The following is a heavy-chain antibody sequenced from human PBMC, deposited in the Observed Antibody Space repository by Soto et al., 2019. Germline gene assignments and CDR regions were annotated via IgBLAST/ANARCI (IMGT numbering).Heavy chain of an antibody. J-gene: IGHJ5*02. CDR1: GFTFSSYS. CDR2: ISSSSSTI. CDR3: ARDHPVRGVILKSNWFDP. D-gene: IGHD3-10*01. Sequence: GSLRLSCAASGFTFSSYSMNWVRQAPGKGLEWVSYISSSSSTIYYADSVKGRFTISRDNAKNSLYLQMNSLRAEDTAVYYCARDHPVRGVILKSNWFDPWGQGTLVTVSS. V-gene: IGHV3-48*01.